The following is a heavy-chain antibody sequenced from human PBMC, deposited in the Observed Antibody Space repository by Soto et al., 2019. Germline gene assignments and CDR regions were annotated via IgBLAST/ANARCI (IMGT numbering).Heavy chain of an antibody. CDR2: INPSGGST. CDR1: GYTFTSYY. V-gene: IGHV1-46*01. CDR3: ARPTSSGCFDY. J-gene: IGHJ4*02. Sequence: ASVKVSCKASGYTFTSYYMHWVRQAPGQGLEWMGIINPSGGSTSYAQKFQGRVTMTRNTSTSTAYMELSSLRSEDTAVYYCARPTSSGCFDYWGQGTLVTVSS. D-gene: IGHD6-25*01.